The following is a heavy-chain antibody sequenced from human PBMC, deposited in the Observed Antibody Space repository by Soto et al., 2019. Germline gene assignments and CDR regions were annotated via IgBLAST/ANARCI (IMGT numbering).Heavy chain of an antibody. V-gene: IGHV3-11*05. Sequence: QVQLVESGGGLVKPGGSLRLSCAASGFTFSDYYMSWIRQAPGKGLEWISYISSSSDYTNYADSVKGRFTISRDNAKNSLYLQMNSLRAEDTAVYYCAREDYYDGSGYYSSWGQGTLVSVSS. CDR1: GFTFSDYY. J-gene: IGHJ5*02. CDR3: AREDYYDGSGYYSS. CDR2: ISSSSDYT. D-gene: IGHD3-22*01.